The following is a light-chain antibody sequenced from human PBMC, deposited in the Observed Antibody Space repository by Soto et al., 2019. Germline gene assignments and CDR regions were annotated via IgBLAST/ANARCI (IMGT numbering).Light chain of an antibody. CDR3: QQYGSSPPIT. CDR2: GTS. Sequence: EIVLTQSPGTLSLSPGERATLSCRASQSVSNAYLAWYQQKPGQAPRLLISGTSSRATGIPDRFSGSGSGTDFTLTISRLEPEDVAVYYCQQYGSSPPITFGQGTRLEIK. V-gene: IGKV3-20*01. J-gene: IGKJ5*01. CDR1: QSVSNAY.